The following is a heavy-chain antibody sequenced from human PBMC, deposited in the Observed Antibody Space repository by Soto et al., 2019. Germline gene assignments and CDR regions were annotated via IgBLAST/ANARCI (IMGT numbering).Heavy chain of an antibody. CDR2: IYYSGST. D-gene: IGHD2-21*01. CDR3: ARVGIETGDYYYYGMDV. Sequence: SETLSLTCTVSGGSVSSGGYYWSWIRQPPGKGLEWIGYIYYSGSTNYNPSLKSRVTISVDTSKNQFSLKLSSVTAADTAVYYCARVGIETGDYYYYGMDVWGQGTTVTVSS. CDR1: GGSVSSGGYY. V-gene: IGHV4-61*08. J-gene: IGHJ6*02.